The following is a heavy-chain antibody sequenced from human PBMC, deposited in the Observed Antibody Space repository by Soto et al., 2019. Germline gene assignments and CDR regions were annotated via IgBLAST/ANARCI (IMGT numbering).Heavy chain of an antibody. CDR1: GGSIRGFY. CDR2: IYYSGSA. D-gene: IGHD2-21*02. CDR3: ARWTYCGGDCYWLDF. J-gene: IGHJ4*02. V-gene: IGHV4-59*01. Sequence: SETLSLTCTLSGGSIRGFYLGWIGQPPGKGLEWIGNIYYSGSANYDPSLRSRVTISLNTSKNQFSLNLNSVTAADTAIYYCARWTYCGGDCYWLDFWGQGTLVTVS.